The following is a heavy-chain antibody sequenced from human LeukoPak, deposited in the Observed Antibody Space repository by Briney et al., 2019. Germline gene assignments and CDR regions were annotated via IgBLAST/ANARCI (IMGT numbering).Heavy chain of an antibody. V-gene: IGHV4-34*01. J-gene: IGHJ6*03. CDR3: ARILQRWFYYYMDV. D-gene: IGHD5-18*01. CDR2: INHSGNT. CDR1: GESLSGYY. Sequence: PSETLSLTCAAYGESLSGYYWTWIRQSPEKGLEWIGDINHSGNTNYNPSLKSRVTISVDTSKNQFSLKLNSVTAADTAVYYCARILQRWFYYYMDVWSKGTKVTVSS.